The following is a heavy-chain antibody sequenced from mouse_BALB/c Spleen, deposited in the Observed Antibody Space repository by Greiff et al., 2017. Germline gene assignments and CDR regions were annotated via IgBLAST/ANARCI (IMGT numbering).Heavy chain of an antibody. D-gene: IGHD1-2*01. V-gene: IGHV2-2*02. CDR3: ARKRGTALYYAMDY. CDR1: GFSLTSYG. Sequence: QVQLQQPGPGLVQPSQSLSITCTVSGFSLTSYGVHWVRQSPGKGLEWLGVIWSGGSTDYNAAFISKLGISKDNSKSQVFFKMNSLQANDTAIYYCARKRGTALYYAMDYWGQGTSVTVSS. CDR2: IWSGGST. J-gene: IGHJ4*01.